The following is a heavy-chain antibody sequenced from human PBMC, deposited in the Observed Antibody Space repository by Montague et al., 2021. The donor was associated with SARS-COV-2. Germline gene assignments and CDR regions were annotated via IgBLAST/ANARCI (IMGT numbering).Heavy chain of an antibody. CDR3: AKLLWFRGGFDY. J-gene: IGHJ4*02. CDR1: GGSISSSSYY. V-gene: IGHV4-39*07. D-gene: IGHD3-10*01. Sequence: SETLSLTCTVSGGSISSSSYYWGWIRQPPGKGLEWIGSIYYSGSTYYNPSLKSRVTISVDTSKNQFSLKLSSVTAADTAVYYCAKLLWFRGGFDYWAREPWSPSPQ. CDR2: IYYSGST.